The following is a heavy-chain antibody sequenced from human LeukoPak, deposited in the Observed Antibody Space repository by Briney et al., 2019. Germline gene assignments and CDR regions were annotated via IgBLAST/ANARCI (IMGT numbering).Heavy chain of an antibody. D-gene: IGHD2-2*01. CDR3: ARGGSPLGYCSSTSCYEGDNWFDP. Sequence: SVKVSCKASGGTFSSYAISWVRQAPGQGLEWMGGIIPIFGTANYAQKFQGRVTITTDESTSTAYMELSSLRSEDTAVYYCARGGSPLGYCSSTSCYEGDNWFDPWGQGTLVTVSS. CDR1: GGTFSSYA. CDR2: IIPIFGTA. J-gene: IGHJ5*02. V-gene: IGHV1-69*05.